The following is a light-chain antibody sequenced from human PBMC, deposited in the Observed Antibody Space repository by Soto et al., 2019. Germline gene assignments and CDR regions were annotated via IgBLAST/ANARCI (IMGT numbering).Light chain of an antibody. CDR3: QQYGSSPRYT. V-gene: IGKV3-20*01. CDR2: GAS. J-gene: IGKJ2*01. CDR1: QSVSSSY. Sequence: VLTQSPGTLSLSPGERATLSCRASQSVSSSYLAWYQQKPGQAPRLLIYGASSRATGIPDRFSGSGSGTDFTLTISRLEPEDFAVYYCQQYGSSPRYTFGQGTKVDIK.